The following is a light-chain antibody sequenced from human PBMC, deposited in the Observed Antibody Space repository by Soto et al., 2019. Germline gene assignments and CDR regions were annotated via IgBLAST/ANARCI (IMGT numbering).Light chain of an antibody. CDR1: SSDIGGYNY. CDR3: SSSTIGRMHYV. CDR2: DVS. Sequence: QSALTQPASVSGSPGQSITISCIGTSSDIGGYNYVSWYQQHPGKAPKLMIYDVSNRPSGVSNRLSGSTSGNTASLTISGRHAEDDADYYCSSSTIGRMHYVFGTGTKLTVL. V-gene: IGLV2-14*01. J-gene: IGLJ1*01.